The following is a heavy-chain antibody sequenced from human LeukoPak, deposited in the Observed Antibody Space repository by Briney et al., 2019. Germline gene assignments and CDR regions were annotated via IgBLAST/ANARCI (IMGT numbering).Heavy chain of an antibody. CDR2: INPNSGGT. J-gene: IGHJ4*02. CDR1: GYTFTGYY. V-gene: IGHV1-2*02. Sequence: ASVKVSCKASGYTFTGYYMRWVRQAPGQGLEWMGWINPNSGGTNYAQKFQGRVTMTRDTSISTVYMELSSLRSEDTAVYYCARGVGGGDYWGQGTLVTVSS. CDR3: ARGVGGGDY. D-gene: IGHD3-10*01.